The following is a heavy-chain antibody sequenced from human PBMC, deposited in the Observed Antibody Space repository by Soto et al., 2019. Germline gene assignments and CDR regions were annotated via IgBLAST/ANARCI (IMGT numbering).Heavy chain of an antibody. CDR2: ITLYNGKT. D-gene: IGHD5-12*01. J-gene: IGHJ4*02. CDR3: ARTRGYSGYDLVD. Sequence: QVQLVQSGAEVKKPGASVKVSCKASGYTFTNHGITWVRQAPGQGLEWMGWITLYNGKTDYLRKLQGRVTLTTDTFTNTAYMELRSRRSDGAAVYYCARTRGYSGYDLVDWGQGTLVTVSS. CDR1: GYTFTNHG. V-gene: IGHV1-18*01.